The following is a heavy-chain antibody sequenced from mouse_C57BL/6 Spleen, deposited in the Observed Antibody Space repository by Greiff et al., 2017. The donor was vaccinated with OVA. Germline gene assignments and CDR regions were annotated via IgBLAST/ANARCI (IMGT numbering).Heavy chain of an antibody. Sequence: VQLKESGPGLVNPSQSLSLTCSVTGYSITSGYYWNWIRQFPGNKLEWMGYISYDGSNNYNPSLKNRISITRDTSKNQFFLKLNSVTTEDTATYYCAREEDWGQGTTLTVSS. V-gene: IGHV3-6*01. CDR2: ISYDGSN. J-gene: IGHJ2*01. CDR3: AREED. CDR1: GYSITSGYY.